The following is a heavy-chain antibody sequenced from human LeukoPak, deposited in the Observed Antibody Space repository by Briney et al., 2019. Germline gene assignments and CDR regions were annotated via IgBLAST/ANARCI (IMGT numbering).Heavy chain of an antibody. J-gene: IGHJ4*02. V-gene: IGHV4-34*01. D-gene: IGHD5-12*01. Sequence: SETLSLTCAVYGGSFSGYYWSWIRQPPGKGLEWIGEINHSGSTNYNPSLKSRVTISVDTSKNQFSLKLSSVTAADTAVYYCARDPSSIVATPFDYWGQGTLVTVSS. CDR1: GGSFSGYY. CDR3: ARDPSSIVATPFDY. CDR2: INHSGST.